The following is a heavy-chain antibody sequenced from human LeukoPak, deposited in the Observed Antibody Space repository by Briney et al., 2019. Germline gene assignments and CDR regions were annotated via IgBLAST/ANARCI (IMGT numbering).Heavy chain of an antibody. CDR3: ARSLSGSYYWTPEPFDY. D-gene: IGHD3-10*01. V-gene: IGHV4-34*01. J-gene: IGHJ4*02. CDR1: GGSFSGYY. Sequence: SETLSLTCAVYGGSFSGYYWSWIRQPPGKGLEWIGEINHSGSTNYNPSLKSRVTISVDTSKNQFSLKLSSVTAADTAVYYCARSLSGSYYWTPEPFDYWGQGTLVTVSS. CDR2: INHSGST.